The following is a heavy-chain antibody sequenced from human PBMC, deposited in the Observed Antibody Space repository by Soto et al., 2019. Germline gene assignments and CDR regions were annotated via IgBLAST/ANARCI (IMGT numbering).Heavy chain of an antibody. V-gene: IGHV3-30*18. CDR3: AKDDSEYSNYWSSFDY. J-gene: IGHJ4*02. Sequence: QVQLVESGGGVVQPGRSLTLSCAASGFTFSHYGMEWVRQAPGKGLEWVASISFDGSIKHYSDSVQGRFSISRDNYRGTLSLQMNSLGAEDTAMYYCAKDDSEYSNYWSSFDYWGQGALVAVSS. CDR2: ISFDGSIK. D-gene: IGHD4-4*01. CDR1: GFTFSHYG.